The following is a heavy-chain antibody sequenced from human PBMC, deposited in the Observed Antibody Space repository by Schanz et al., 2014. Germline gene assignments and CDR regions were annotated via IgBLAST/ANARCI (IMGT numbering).Heavy chain of an antibody. CDR2: MYINSGST. J-gene: IGHJ5*02. CDR3: ARGRARQLVHWFDP. CDR1: GFTVNTNY. V-gene: IGHV3-53*01. Sequence: EVQVLESGGGLIQPGGSLRLSCAVSGFTVNTNYMSWVRQAPGKGLEWISSMYINSGSTQYADSVKGRFTISRDNARYSLYLEMNSLRAEDTAVYYCARGRARQLVHWFDPWGQGTLVTVSS. D-gene: IGHD6-13*01.